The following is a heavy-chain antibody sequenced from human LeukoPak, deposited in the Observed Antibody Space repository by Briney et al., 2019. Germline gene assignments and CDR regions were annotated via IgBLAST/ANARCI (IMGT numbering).Heavy chain of an antibody. V-gene: IGHV2-70*01. J-gene: IGHJ5*02. Sequence: TLSLTCAVYGGSFSGYYWSWIRQPPGKALEWLALIDWDDDKYYSTSLKTRLTISKDTSKNQVVLTMTNMDPVDTAAYYCARISYGDYSSWFDPWGQGTLVTVSS. CDR3: ARISYGDYSSWFDP. D-gene: IGHD4-17*01. CDR1: GGSFSGYY. CDR2: IDWDDDK.